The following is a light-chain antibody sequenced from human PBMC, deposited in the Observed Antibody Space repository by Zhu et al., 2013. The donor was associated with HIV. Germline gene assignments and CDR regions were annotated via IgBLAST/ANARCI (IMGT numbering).Light chain of an antibody. Sequence: EIVLTQSPGSLALSPGERATLSCRASQSVTSTCLAWYQQRLGQAPRLLIYGASSRPTGISDRFSGSGSGTDFTLTISRLEPEDFAVYYCQQYVSAPRTFGQGTKVEIK. CDR3: QQYVSAPRT. V-gene: IGKV3-20*01. CDR1: QSVTSTC. CDR2: GAS. J-gene: IGKJ1*01.